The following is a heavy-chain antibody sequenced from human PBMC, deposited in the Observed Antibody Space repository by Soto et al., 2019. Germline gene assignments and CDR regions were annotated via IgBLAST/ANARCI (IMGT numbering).Heavy chain of an antibody. J-gene: IGHJ5*02. CDR3: AKEWLGGFRWFDP. Sequence: SETLSLTCTVSGGSISSSSYYWGWIRQPPGKGLEWIGSIYYSGSTYYNPSLKSRVTISVDTSKNQFSLKLSSVTAADTAVYYCAKEWLGGFRWFDPWGQGTLVTVSS. V-gene: IGHV4-39*02. CDR1: GGSISSSSYY. CDR2: IYYSGST. D-gene: IGHD3-10*01.